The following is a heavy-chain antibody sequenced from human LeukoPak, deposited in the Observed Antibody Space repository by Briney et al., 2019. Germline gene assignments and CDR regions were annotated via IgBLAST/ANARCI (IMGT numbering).Heavy chain of an antibody. CDR1: GGSFSGYY. CDR2: INRSGST. D-gene: IGHD1-14*01. J-gene: IGHJ3*02. Sequence: SETLSLTCAVYGGSFSGYYWSWIRQPPGKGLEWIGEINRSGSTNYNPSLKSRVTISVDTSKNQFSLKLSSVTAADTAVYYCARDSRDHGDICGQGTMVTVSS. V-gene: IGHV4-34*01. CDR3: ARDSRDHGDI.